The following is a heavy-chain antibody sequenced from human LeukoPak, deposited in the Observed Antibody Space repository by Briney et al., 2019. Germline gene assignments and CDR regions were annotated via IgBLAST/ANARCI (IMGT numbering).Heavy chain of an antibody. CDR2: IYYSGST. V-gene: IGHV4-34*01. J-gene: IGHJ4*02. Sequence: SETLSLTCAVYGGSFSGYYWSWIRQPPGKGLEWIGSIYYSGSTYYNPSLKSRVTISVDTSKNQFSLKLSSVTAADTAVYYCARDPLPGIFGVVTSPHFDYWGQGTLVTVSS. D-gene: IGHD3-3*01. CDR3: ARDPLPGIFGVVTSPHFDY. CDR1: GGSFSGYY.